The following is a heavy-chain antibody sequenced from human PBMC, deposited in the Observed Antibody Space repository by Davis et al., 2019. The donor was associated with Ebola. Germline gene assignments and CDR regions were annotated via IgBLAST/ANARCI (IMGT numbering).Heavy chain of an antibody. V-gene: IGHV3-73*01. D-gene: IGHD2-21*01. CDR1: GFTFSGSA. Sequence: GESLKISCAASGFTFSGSAMHWVRQPSGKGLEWVGRIRSKANSYATAYAASVKGRFTISRDDSKNTAYLQMNSLKTEDTAVYYCTRPIPLGYYYGMDVWGQGTTVTVSS. J-gene: IGHJ6*02. CDR3: TRPIPLGYYYGMDV. CDR2: IRSKANSYAT.